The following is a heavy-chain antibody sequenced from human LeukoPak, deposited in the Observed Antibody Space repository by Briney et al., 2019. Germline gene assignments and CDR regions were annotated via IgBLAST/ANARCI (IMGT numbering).Heavy chain of an antibody. CDR1: GYTFTSYD. CDR2: MNPNSGNT. V-gene: IGHV1-8*01. CDR3: ARARSIAARRWFDP. D-gene: IGHD6-6*01. J-gene: IGHJ5*02. Sequence: ASVKVSRKASGYTFTSYDINWVRQATGQGLEWMGWMNPNSGNTGYAQKFQGRVTMTRNTSISTAYMELSSLRSEDTAVYYCARARSIAARRWFDPWGQGTLVTVSS.